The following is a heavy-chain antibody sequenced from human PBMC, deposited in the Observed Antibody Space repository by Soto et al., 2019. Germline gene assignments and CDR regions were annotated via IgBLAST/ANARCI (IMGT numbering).Heavy chain of an antibody. J-gene: IGHJ3*02. D-gene: IGHD6-13*01. V-gene: IGHV1-3*01. CDR2: INAGNGNT. CDR1: GYTFTSYA. CDR3: ASEYSSSWYGLFLPAFDI. Sequence: EASVKVSCKASGYTFTSYAMHWVRQAPGQRLEWMGWINAGNGNTKYSQKFQGRVTITRDTSASTAYMELSSLRSEDTAVYYCASEYSSSWYGLFLPAFDIWGQGTRVPVAS.